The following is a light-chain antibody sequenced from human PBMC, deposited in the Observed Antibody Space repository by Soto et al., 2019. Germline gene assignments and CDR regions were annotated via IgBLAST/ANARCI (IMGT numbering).Light chain of an antibody. CDR2: EGS. J-gene: IGLJ3*02. Sequence: QSALTQPPSASGSPGQSVTISCTGTSSDIGAYNYVSWYQQHPGKAPNLMIHEGSKRHSGVPDRFSGAKSGNTASLTVSGLQAEDGADYYCSSYAGSNDRWVFGGGTKLTVL. CDR3: SSYAGSNDRWV. CDR1: SSDIGAYNY. V-gene: IGLV2-8*01.